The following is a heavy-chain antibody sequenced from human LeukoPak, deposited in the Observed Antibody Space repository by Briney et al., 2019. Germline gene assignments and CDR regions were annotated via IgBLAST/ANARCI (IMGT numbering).Heavy chain of an antibody. CDR1: GYSISSGYY. CDR3: ATAHCSGGSCYPLYYYYMDV. Sequence: PSETLSLTCTVSGYSISSGYYWGWIRQPPGKGLEWIGSIYHSGSTCYNPSLKSRVTISVDTSKNQFSLKLSSVTAADTAVYYCATAHCSGGSCYPLYYYYMDVWGKGTTVTVSS. V-gene: IGHV4-38-2*02. D-gene: IGHD2-15*01. J-gene: IGHJ6*03. CDR2: IYHSGST.